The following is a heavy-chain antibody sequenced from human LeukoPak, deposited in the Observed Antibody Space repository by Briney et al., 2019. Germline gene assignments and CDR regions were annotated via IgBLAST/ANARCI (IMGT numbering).Heavy chain of an antibody. CDR2: INIGGSST. Sequence: HPGGSLRLSCAASGFSVSSYWMHWVSPPPGKGLVWVSRINIGGSSTSYADSVKSRFTISRDNAKNKLYLQMNSLRGEDTAVYYCARAPSATWGGYSGYYYYMDVWGKGTTVTVSS. CDR3: ARAPSATWGGYSGYYYYMDV. D-gene: IGHD3-3*01. J-gene: IGHJ6*03. CDR1: GFSVSSYW. V-gene: IGHV3-74*01.